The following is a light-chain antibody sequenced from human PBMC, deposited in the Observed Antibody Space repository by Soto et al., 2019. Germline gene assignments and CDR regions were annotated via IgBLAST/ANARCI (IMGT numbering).Light chain of an antibody. CDR2: GNS. J-gene: IGLJ1*01. Sequence: QSVLKHPPSVAGALGQGVTISCTGSSSNSGAGYDVHWYQQLPGTAPKLLIYGNSNRPSGVPDRFSGSKSGTSASLAITGLQAEDEADYYCQSYDSSLSGYVFGTGTKVTV. CDR1: SSNSGAGYD. V-gene: IGLV1-40*01. CDR3: QSYDSSLSGYV.